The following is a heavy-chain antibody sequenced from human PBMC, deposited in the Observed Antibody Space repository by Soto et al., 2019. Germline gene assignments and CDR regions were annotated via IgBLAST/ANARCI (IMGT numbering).Heavy chain of an antibody. CDR3: ARVGQRAWYFDL. J-gene: IGHJ2*01. CDR2: INPDGRGT. V-gene: IGHV3-74*01. D-gene: IGHD6-25*01. Sequence: EVQLVESGGGLVQPGGSLTLSCAASGFTFSSYWMHWVRQAPGKGVVWVSRINPDGRGTNYADSVKGQFTISRDNAKNTLYLQMNSLRREDMAVDFCARVGQRAWYFDLWGRGTLVTVSS. CDR1: GFTFSSYW.